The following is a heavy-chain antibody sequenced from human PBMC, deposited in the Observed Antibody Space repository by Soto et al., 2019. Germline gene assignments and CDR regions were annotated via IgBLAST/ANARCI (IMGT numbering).Heavy chain of an antibody. CDR1: GGSISSGGYY. J-gene: IGHJ4*02. CDR3: ARAPRGYSSGQIDY. D-gene: IGHD5-18*01. V-gene: IGHV4-31*03. CDR2: IYYSGST. Sequence: LSLTCTVSGGSISSGGYYWSWIRQHPGKGLEWIGYIYYSGSTYYNPSLKSRVTISVDTSKNQFSLKLSSVTAADTAVYYCARAPRGYSSGQIDYWGQGTLVTVSS.